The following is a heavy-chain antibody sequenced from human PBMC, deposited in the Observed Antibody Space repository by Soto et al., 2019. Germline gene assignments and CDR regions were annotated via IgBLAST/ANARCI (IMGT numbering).Heavy chain of an antibody. CDR1: GFPFSSTD. V-gene: IGHV3-23*01. J-gene: IGHJ5*02. D-gene: IGHD3-10*01. CDR3: AKNSGWFNT. CDR2: IDGSGGTT. Sequence: PGGSLRLSCAASGFPFSSTDMTWVRQAPGKGLDWVSTIDGSGGTTYYADSVKGQFTISRDNSMNTVYLQMNSLRADGTALYYCAKNSGWFNTWGQGALVTVSS.